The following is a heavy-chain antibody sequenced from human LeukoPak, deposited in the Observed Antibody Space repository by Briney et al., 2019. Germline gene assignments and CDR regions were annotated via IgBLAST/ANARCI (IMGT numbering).Heavy chain of an antibody. J-gene: IGHJ4*02. CDR1: GFTFSIYA. CDR2: ISSSGGST. Sequence: PGGSLRLSCAASGFTFSIYAMSWVRQAPGKGLEWVSAISSSGGSTYYAHSVKGRLTISRDHSKNTLYLQLNSLKSEDTAVYYCAKVKGSEGYCSITSCLADYWGQGTLVTVSS. V-gene: IGHV3-23*01. D-gene: IGHD2-2*01. CDR3: AKVKGSEGYCSITSCLADY.